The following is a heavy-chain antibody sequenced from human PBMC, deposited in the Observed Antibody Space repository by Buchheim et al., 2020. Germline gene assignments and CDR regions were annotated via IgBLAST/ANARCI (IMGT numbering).Heavy chain of an antibody. D-gene: IGHD2-15*01. J-gene: IGHJ6*02. CDR2: ISYGGNRH. Sequence: QVQLVESGGGVVQPGTFLRLSCEASGFNFGIYGMHWVRQAPGKGLEWVAAISYGGNRHYYADPVKDRFTISRDNSKNTLSLQMDSLRAEDTAVFYCAKGMSYCSGGRFSSGGLDVWGQGTT. V-gene: IGHV3-30*18. CDR1: GFNFGIYG. CDR3: AKGMSYCSGGRFSSGGLDV.